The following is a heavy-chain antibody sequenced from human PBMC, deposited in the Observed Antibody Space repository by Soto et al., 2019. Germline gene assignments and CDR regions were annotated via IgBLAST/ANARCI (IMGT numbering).Heavy chain of an antibody. J-gene: IGHJ4*02. CDR2: IYHSGST. Sequence: TLSLTCAVSGGSISSGGYSWSWIRQPPGKGLEWIGYIYHSGSTYCNPSLKSRVTISVDRSKNQFSLKLTSVTAADTAVYYCARDKITGLFDYWGQGTLVTVS. D-gene: IGHD2-8*02. CDR3: ARDKITGLFDY. CDR1: GGSISSGGYS. V-gene: IGHV4-30-2*01.